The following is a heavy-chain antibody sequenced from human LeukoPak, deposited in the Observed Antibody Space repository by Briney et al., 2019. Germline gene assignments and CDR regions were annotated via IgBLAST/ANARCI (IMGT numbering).Heavy chain of an antibody. CDR3: TREGYDILTGYFSDY. V-gene: IGHV3-49*04. Sequence: GGSLRLPCTASGFTFGDYAMSWVRQAPGKGLEWVGFIRSKAYGGTTEYAASVKGRFTISRDDSKSIAYLQMNSLKTEDTAVYYCTREGYDILTGYFSDYWGQGTLVTVSS. D-gene: IGHD3-9*01. CDR2: IRSKAYGGTT. CDR1: GFTFGDYA. J-gene: IGHJ4*02.